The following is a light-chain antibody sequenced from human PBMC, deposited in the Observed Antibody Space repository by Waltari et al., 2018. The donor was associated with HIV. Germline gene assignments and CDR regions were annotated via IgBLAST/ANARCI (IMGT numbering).Light chain of an antibody. Sequence: SVVTQPPSASGTPGQNISISCSGDISNLGGNFVYWYQQRPGTAPRLLLYRNDQRPSGVPDRFSGSKSATSASLAISGLRSEDEGDYHCSTWDNSLSHWVFGGGTKVTVL. J-gene: IGLJ3*02. V-gene: IGLV1-47*01. CDR3: STWDNSLSHWV. CDR2: RND. CDR1: ISNLGGNF.